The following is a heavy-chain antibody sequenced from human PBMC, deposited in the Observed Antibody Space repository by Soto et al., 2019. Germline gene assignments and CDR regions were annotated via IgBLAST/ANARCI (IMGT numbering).Heavy chain of an antibody. V-gene: IGHV4-30-4*02. CDR3: ARDLWGYCGTDCYPLDV. J-gene: IGHJ6*02. CDR1: GGSISSGDYY. D-gene: IGHD2-21*02. CDR2: IYYSGST. Sequence: SENLSLTCTVSGGSISSGDYYWSWIRQPPGKGLEWIGYIYYSGSTYYNPSLKSRVTISVDTSKNQFSLKLNSLTAADTAVYYCARDLWGYCGTDCYPLDVWGQGTTVTAP.